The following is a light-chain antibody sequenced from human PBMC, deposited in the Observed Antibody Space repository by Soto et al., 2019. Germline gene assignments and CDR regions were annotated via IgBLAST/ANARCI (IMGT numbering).Light chain of an antibody. V-gene: IGKV3-20*01. CDR2: GAS. CDR1: HSVTSGY. J-gene: IGKJ1*01. CDR3: QQYGGSPRT. Sequence: EIMLTKSPGTLSLSPGEGAALSWSASHSVTSGYLAWYQQRRGQAPRLLIHGASNRATGIPDRFSGSGSGTDFTLTITRLEPEDFAVYYCQQYGGSPRTFGQGTKVDNK.